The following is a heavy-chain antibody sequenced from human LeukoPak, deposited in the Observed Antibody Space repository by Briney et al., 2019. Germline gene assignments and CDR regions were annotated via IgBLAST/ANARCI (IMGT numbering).Heavy chain of an antibody. CDR2: IYHSGST. CDR3: ARHLGQYARGDYYYYCMDV. CDR1: GGSISSGGYY. Sequence: SETLSLTCTVSGGSISSGGYYWSWIRQPPGKGLEWIGYIYHSGSTYYNPSLKSRVTISVDRSKNQFSLKLSSVTAADTAVYYCARHLGQYARGDYYYYCMDVWGKGTTVTVSS. J-gene: IGHJ6*03. V-gene: IGHV4-30-2*01. D-gene: IGHD2-8*01.